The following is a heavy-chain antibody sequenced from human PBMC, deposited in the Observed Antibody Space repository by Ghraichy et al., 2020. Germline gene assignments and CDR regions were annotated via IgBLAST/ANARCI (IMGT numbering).Heavy chain of an antibody. J-gene: IGHJ6*02. CDR3: ARVLGVPRPNSDYYYYGMDV. CDR1: GFTFSSYA. D-gene: IGHD1-7*01. CDR2: ISGSGGST. V-gene: IGHV3-23*01. Sequence: GESLNISCAASGFTFSSYAMSWVRQAPGKGLEWVSAISGSGGSTYYADSVKGRFTISRDNSKNTLYLQMNSLRAEDTAVYYCARVLGVPRPNSDYYYYGMDVWGQGTTVTVSS.